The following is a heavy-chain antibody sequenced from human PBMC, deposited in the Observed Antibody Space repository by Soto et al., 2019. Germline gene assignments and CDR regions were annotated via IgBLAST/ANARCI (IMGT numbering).Heavy chain of an antibody. Sequence: QLQLQESGPGLVKPSETLSLTCTVSGGSISSSSYYWGWIRQPPGKGLEWIGSIYYSGSTYYNPSLKSRVTISVDTSKNQFSLKLSSVTAADTAVYYCVRMPSHYYYYGMDVWGQGTTVTVSS. CDR2: IYYSGST. CDR1: GGSISSSSYY. CDR3: VRMPSHYYYYGMDV. D-gene: IGHD2-2*01. V-gene: IGHV4-39*01. J-gene: IGHJ6*02.